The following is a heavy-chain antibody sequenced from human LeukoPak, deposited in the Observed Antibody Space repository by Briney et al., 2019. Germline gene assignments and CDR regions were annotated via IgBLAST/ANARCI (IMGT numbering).Heavy chain of an antibody. D-gene: IGHD2-21*02. CDR1: GFTASSNY. J-gene: IGHJ6*02. Sequence: PGGSLRLSCAASGFTASSNYMSWVRQAPGKGLEWVSVIYSGGSTYYADSVKGRFTISRHNSKNTLYLQMNSLRAEDTAVYYCASVTNYYYYGMDVWGQGTTVTVSS. V-gene: IGHV3-53*04. CDR3: ASVTNYYYYGMDV. CDR2: IYSGGST.